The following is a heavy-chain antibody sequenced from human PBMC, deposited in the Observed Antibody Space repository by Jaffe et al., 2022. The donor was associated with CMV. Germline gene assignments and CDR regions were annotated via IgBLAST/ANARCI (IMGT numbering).Heavy chain of an antibody. Sequence: QISLKESGPTLVKPTQTLTLTCTFSGFSLNTRGVGVGWIRQPPGKALEWLALIYWDDDKRYRQSLKSRLTITKDTSKNQVALTMTNMDPVDTATYYCAHRRDSFEGVGFCDGGICYDLRGFDNWGQGTLVIVSS. D-gene: IGHD2-15*01. CDR2: IYWDDDK. J-gene: IGHJ4*02. CDR3: AHRRDSFEGVGFCDGGICYDLRGFDN. CDR1: GFSLNTRGVG. V-gene: IGHV2-5*02.